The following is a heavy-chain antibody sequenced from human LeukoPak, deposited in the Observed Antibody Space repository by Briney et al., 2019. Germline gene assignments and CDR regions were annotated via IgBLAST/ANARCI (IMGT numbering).Heavy chain of an antibody. D-gene: IGHD3-10*01. Sequence: GASVKVSCKASGYTFTSYYMHWVRQAPGQGLEWMGIINPSGGSTSYAQKFQGRVTMTRDMSTSTDYMELSSLRPEDTAVYYCARDLVGSAISYSSGAWDYWGQGTLVTVSS. CDR2: INPSGGST. V-gene: IGHV1-46*01. CDR1: GYTFTSYY. J-gene: IGHJ4*02. CDR3: ARDLVGSAISYSSGAWDY.